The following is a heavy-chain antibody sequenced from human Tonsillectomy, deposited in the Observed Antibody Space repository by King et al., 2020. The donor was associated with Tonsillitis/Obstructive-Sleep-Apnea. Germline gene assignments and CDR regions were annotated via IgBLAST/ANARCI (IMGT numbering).Heavy chain of an antibody. V-gene: IGHV3-48*03. Sequence: VQLVESGGGLVQPGGSLRLSCAASGFTFSSYEMNWVRQAPGKGLEWVSYISSSGSTIYYADSVKGRFTISRDNAKNSLYLQMNSLRAEDTAVYYCARVGDLYCSSTSCYTGWFDPWGQGTLVTVSS. CDR2: ISSSGSTI. J-gene: IGHJ5*02. CDR3: ARVGDLYCSSTSCYTGWFDP. D-gene: IGHD2-2*02. CDR1: GFTFSSYE.